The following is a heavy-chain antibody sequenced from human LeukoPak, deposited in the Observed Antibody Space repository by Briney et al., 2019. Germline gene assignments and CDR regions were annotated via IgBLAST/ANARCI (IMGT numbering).Heavy chain of an antibody. Sequence: SETLSLTCAVYGGSFSGYYWSWIRQSPGKGLEWIGEINHSGSTNYNPSLKSRVTISVDTSKNQFSLKLSSVTAADTAVYYCARVRSYCSSTSCYTGGDVWGKGTTVTVSS. J-gene: IGHJ6*04. CDR3: ARVRSYCSSTSCYTGGDV. D-gene: IGHD2-2*02. CDR2: INHSGST. V-gene: IGHV4-34*01. CDR1: GGSFSGYY.